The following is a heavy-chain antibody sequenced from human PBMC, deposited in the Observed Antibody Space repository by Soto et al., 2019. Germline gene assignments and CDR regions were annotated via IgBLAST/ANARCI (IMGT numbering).Heavy chain of an antibody. V-gene: IGHV3-23*01. CDR2: ISAGGST. J-gene: IGHJ4*02. CDR1: GFTFSDYA. Sequence: EVQLSDSGGGLVQPGGSLRLYCTASGFTFSDYAMSWVRQPPGKGLEWVSVISAGGSTYYADSVKGRFTVSRANSKNTLYLQMNSLRAEDTAVYYCANVPIWCSSTSCYTEGFDNWGQGTLVTVSS. D-gene: IGHD2-2*02. CDR3: ANVPIWCSSTSCYTEGFDN.